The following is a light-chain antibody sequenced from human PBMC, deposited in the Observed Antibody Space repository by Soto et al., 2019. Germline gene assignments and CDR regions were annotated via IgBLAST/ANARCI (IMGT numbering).Light chain of an antibody. CDR2: EVS. CDR3: TSYVGSDIWV. J-gene: IGLJ3*02. V-gene: IGLV2-8*01. CDR1: SSDVGAYKY. Sequence: QSMLTQPPSASGSPGQSVTISCTGTSSDVGAYKYVSWYQQYPGKAPKLMIYEVSKRPSGVPDRFSGSKPGNTASLTVSGLQAEDEADYYCTSYVGSDIWVFGGGTKVTVL.